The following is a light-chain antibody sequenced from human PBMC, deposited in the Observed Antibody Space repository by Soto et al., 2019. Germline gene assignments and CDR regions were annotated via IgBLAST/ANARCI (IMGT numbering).Light chain of an antibody. CDR1: SSDVGGYNY. CDR3: CSYAGTYTYV. V-gene: IGLV2-11*01. J-gene: IGLJ1*01. CDR2: EVS. Sequence: QSALTQHASVSGSPGQSITISCTGTSSDVGGYNYVSWYQQHPGKAPKLMIYEVSNRPSGVPDRFSASKSGDTASLTISGLQAEDEADYYCCSYAGTYTYVFGTGTKLTVL.